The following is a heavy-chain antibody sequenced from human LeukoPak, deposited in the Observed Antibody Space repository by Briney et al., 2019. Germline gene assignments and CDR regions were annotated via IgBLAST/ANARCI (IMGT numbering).Heavy chain of an antibody. CDR3: ATSYRILPAASLDY. CDR2: ISSSSSYI. Sequence: GGSLRLSCAASAFTFSSYSMNWVRRAPGKGLEWVSSISSSSSYIYYADSVKGRFTISRDNAKNSLYLQMNSLRAEDTAVYYCATSYRILPAASLDYWGQGALVTVSS. V-gene: IGHV3-21*01. D-gene: IGHD2-2*01. CDR1: AFTFSSYS. J-gene: IGHJ4*02.